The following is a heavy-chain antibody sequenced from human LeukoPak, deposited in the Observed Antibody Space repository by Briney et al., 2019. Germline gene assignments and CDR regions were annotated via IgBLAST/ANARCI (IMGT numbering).Heavy chain of an antibody. CDR3: ARDSLELQRRNWFDP. CDR1: PYTFDKYY. J-gene: IGHJ5*02. CDR2: INPSGRST. D-gene: IGHD1-7*01. V-gene: IGHV1-46*02. Sequence: GASVKLSCKASPYTFDKYYIHWVRQAPGQGLEWMGVINPSGRSTSCAQQFQGRVTVTRDTSTSTVYMDLSSLRSEDSAVYYCARDSLELQRRNWFDPWGQGTLVTVSS.